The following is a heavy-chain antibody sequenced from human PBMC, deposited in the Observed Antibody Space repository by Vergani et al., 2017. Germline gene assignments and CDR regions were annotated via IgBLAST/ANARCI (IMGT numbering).Heavy chain of an antibody. CDR2: ISWYSGSI. J-gene: IGHJ4*02. CDR3: VKVGWGITFGGGFDY. D-gene: IGHD3-16*01. V-gene: IGHV3-9*01. Sequence: VQLVESGGGLVQPGRSLRLSCAASGFTFDDYAMHWVRQAPGKGLEWVSGISWYSGSIGYADSVKGRFTISRDNAKNTLYLQMSSLRAEDTAVYYCVKVGWGITFGGGFDYWGQGTLVTVSS. CDR1: GFTFDDYA.